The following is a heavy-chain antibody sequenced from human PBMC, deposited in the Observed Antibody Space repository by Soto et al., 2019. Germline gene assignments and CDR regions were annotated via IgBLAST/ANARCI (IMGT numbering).Heavy chain of an antibody. D-gene: IGHD6-19*01. V-gene: IGHV3-33*01. CDR3: ARDAAVAADRYFDY. J-gene: IGHJ4*02. Sequence: QVPLVESGGGVVQPGRSLRLSCAASGFTFSSYGMHWVRQAPGKGLEWVAVIWYDGSNKYYADSVKGRFTISRDNSKNTLYLQMNSLRAEDTAVYYCARDAAVAADRYFDYWGQGTLVTVSS. CDR2: IWYDGSNK. CDR1: GFTFSSYG.